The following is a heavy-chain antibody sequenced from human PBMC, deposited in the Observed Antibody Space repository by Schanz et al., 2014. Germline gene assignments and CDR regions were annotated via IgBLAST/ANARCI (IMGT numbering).Heavy chain of an antibody. D-gene: IGHD6-6*01. CDR2: VCYDGSKK. V-gene: IGHV3-33*01. CDR1: GFTFSSYG. J-gene: IGHJ6*02. CDR3: VREGSSSPDCCYYNGMDV. Sequence: VQLVESGGGVVQPGRSLRLSCVASGFTFSSYGMHWVRQVPGKGLEWVAVVCYDGSKKYYADSVKGRFTISRDNAKNSLHLQMNSLRAEDTAVYYCVREGSSSPDCCYYNGMDVWGQGTTVTVSS.